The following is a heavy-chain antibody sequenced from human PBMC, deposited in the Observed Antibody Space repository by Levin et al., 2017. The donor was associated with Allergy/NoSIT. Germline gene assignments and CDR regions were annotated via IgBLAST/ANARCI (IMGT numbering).Heavy chain of an antibody. CDR3: AKASRLVVVPAAMVLFDY. J-gene: IGHJ4*02. CDR2: ISGSGGST. V-gene: IGHV3-23*01. Sequence: GGSLRLSCAASGFTFSSYAMSWVRQAPGKGLEWVSAISGSGGSTYYADSVKGRFTISRDNSKNTLYLQMNSLRAEDTAVYYCAKASRLVVVPAAMVLFDYWGQGTLVTVSS. D-gene: IGHD2-2*01. CDR1: GFTFSSYA.